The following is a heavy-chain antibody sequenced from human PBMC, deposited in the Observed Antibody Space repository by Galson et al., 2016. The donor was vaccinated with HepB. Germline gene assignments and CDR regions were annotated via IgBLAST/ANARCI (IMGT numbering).Heavy chain of an antibody. Sequence: SVKVSCKASGVTLSTSVISWLRQAPGQGLEWMGGFVPILNTTKFAQKYQDRLTFTADESTRTAYMELKNLKSQDTAVYYCARGTLWYFDIWGPGTLVAGSA. V-gene: IGHV1-69*13. CDR2: FVPILNTT. CDR3: ARGTLWYFDI. J-gene: IGHJ2*01. CDR1: GVTLSTSV. D-gene: IGHD1-1*01.